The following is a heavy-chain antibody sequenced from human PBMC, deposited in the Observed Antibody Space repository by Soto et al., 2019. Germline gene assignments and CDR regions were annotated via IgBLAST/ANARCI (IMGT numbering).Heavy chain of an antibody. CDR1: CFLVRNNY. J-gene: IGHJ3*01. V-gene: IGHV3-53*01. CDR3: ARGLHEGAIDV. Sequence: GSLRLSCAASCFLVRNNYMTSLRQAPGMGLEWVSAMYSNGRPFYAESVKGRFIISRDKSDNTLYLQMNSLRAEDTALYYCARGLHEGAIDVWGQGTIVPVSS. CDR2: MYSNGRP.